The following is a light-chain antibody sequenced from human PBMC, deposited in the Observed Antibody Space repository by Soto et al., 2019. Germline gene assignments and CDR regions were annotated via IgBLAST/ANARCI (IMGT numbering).Light chain of an antibody. CDR2: ADS. CDR1: SSDVGSYNL. Sequence: QSVLTQPASVSGSPGQSITISCTGTSSDVGSYNLVSWYQQYPGKAPKLMIYADSKRPSGVSNRFSGSKSGNTASLTISGLQADDEADYYCCSYAGSSSYVVFGGGTQLTVL. CDR3: CSYAGSSSYVV. J-gene: IGLJ2*01. V-gene: IGLV2-23*01.